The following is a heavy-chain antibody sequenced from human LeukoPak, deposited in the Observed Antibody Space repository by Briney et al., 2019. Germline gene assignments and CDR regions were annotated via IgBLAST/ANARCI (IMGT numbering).Heavy chain of an antibody. Sequence: TGGSLRLSCTASGFTFGDYSLSWVRQAPEKGLEWVGFIRRKGYGGTTEYALSVKGRFIISRDDSKSTAYLQMNSLKTEDTAVYYCTRDHDFWSGPFDVWGKGTTVTVSS. J-gene: IGHJ6*04. CDR3: TRDHDFWSGPFDV. CDR1: GFTFGDYS. V-gene: IGHV3-49*04. D-gene: IGHD3-3*01. CDR2: IRRKGYGGTT.